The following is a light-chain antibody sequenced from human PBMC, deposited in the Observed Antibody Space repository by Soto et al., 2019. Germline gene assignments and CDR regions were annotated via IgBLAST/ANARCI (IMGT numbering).Light chain of an antibody. CDR1: GSNIGSNA. CDR2: GNN. Sequence: QAVVTQPPSASGTPGQRVNISCSGSGSNIGSNAVNWYQQLPGTAPKLLIFGNNQRPSGVPDRFSASKSGTSASLAISGLQYDDEADYYCAAWDDSLNGLVVFGGGTKLTVL. J-gene: IGLJ2*01. CDR3: AAWDDSLNGLVV. V-gene: IGLV1-44*01.